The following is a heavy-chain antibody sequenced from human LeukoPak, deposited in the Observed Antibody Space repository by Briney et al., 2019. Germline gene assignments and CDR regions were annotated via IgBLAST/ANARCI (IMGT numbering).Heavy chain of an antibody. J-gene: IGHJ4*02. CDR1: GFTFSYYA. CDR3: AKDRPNYYESNGHYYRLNGDY. Sequence: GGSVRLSCAASGFTFSYYAMSWVRQAPGKGLEWVSAISSSGDITFYTDPVKGRFTISRDNSKNTLYLQMNSLRAEDTAVYYCAKDRPNYYESNGHYYRLNGDYWGQGTLVTVSS. V-gene: IGHV3-23*01. CDR2: ISSSGDIT. D-gene: IGHD3-22*01.